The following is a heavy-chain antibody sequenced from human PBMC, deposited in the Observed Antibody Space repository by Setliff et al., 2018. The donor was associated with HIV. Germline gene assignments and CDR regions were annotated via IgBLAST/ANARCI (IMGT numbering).Heavy chain of an antibody. CDR3: ARGSGSYWGY. D-gene: IGHD1-26*01. CDR2: ISSGGEIM. CDR1: GFTFSSYS. J-gene: IGHJ4*02. V-gene: IGHV3-23*01. Sequence: GGSLRLSCAASGFTFSSYSMNWVRQAPGKGLEWVSAISSGGEIMFYADSVKGRFTISRDNSKNTLYLQMISLRSEDTAVYYCARGSGSYWGYWGQGTLVTVSS.